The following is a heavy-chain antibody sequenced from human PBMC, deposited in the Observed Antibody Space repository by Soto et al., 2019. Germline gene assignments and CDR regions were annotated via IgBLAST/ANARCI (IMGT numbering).Heavy chain of an antibody. CDR1: GGSFSGYY. J-gene: IGHJ4*02. D-gene: IGHD6-13*01. CDR3: ARGLRLIAAAGTNYFDY. CDR2: INHSGST. Sequence: SETLSLTCAVYGGSFSGYYWSWIRQPPGKGLEWIGEINHSGSTNYNPSLKSRVTISVDTSKNQFSLKLSSVTAADTAVYYCARGLRLIAAAGTNYFDYWGQGTLVTVSS. V-gene: IGHV4-34*01.